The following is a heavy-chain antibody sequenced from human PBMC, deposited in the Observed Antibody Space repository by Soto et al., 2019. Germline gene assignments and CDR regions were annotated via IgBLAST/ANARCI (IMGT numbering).Heavy chain of an antibody. V-gene: IGHV4-30-4*01. Sequence: QVQLQESGPGLVKPSQTLSLTCTVSGGSISSGDYYWSWIRQPPGKGLEWIGYIYYSGSTYYNPSLQGRVTITVDTSKNQFSLKLSSVTAADTAVYYCARVRRYTTSRAGWFDPWGQGTLVTVSS. CDR1: GGSISSGDYY. CDR3: ARVRRYTTSRAGWFDP. D-gene: IGHD2-2*01. CDR2: IYYSGST. J-gene: IGHJ5*02.